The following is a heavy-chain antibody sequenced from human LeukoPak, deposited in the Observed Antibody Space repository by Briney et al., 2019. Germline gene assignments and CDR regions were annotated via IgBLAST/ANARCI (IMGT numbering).Heavy chain of an antibody. D-gene: IGHD1-26*01. CDR1: GFTFSTYW. V-gene: IGHV3-7*01. CDR2: IKQDGGEE. CDR3: AREWHATFDY. J-gene: IGHJ4*02. Sequence: GGSLRLSGAASGFTFSTYWMSWVRQAPGKGLEWVANIKQDGGEEYYVDSVKVRFTIPRDNAKNSLYLQMNSLRAEDTAVYYCAREWHATFDYWGQGSLVTVSS.